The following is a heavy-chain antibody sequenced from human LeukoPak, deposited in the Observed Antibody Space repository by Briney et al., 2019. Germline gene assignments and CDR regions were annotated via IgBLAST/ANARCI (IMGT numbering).Heavy chain of an antibody. Sequence: PGGSLRLSCAASGFTFSSYGMHWVRQAPGKGLEWVAVIWYDGSNKYYADSVKGRFTISRDNSKNTLYLQMNSLRAEDTAVCYCARDVPQTYYYYYGMDVWGQGTTVTVSS. CDR1: GFTFSSYG. V-gene: IGHV3-33*01. CDR2: IWYDGSNK. D-gene: IGHD2-2*01. J-gene: IGHJ6*02. CDR3: ARDVPQTYYYYYGMDV.